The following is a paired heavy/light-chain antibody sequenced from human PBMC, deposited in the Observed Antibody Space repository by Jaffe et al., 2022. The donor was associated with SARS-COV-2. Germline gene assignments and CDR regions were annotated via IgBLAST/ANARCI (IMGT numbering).Light chain of an antibody. CDR3: QNYDGAPLT. J-gene: IGKJ5*01. Sequence: DIQMTQSPSSLSASVGDRVTITCRASQGISNSLAWYQQKPGKIPNLLIYAASTLQSGVPSRFSGSGSGTDFTLTISSLQPEDVATYYCQNYDGAPLTFGQGTRLEIK. CDR1: QGISNS. CDR2: AAS. V-gene: IGKV1-27*01.
Heavy chain of an antibody. CDR3: ARQGVATHGDYYYYMDV. J-gene: IGHJ6*03. V-gene: IGHV7-4-1*02. CDR2: INTNTGNP. D-gene: IGHD5-12*01. Sequence: QVQLVQSGSELKKPGASVKVSCKASGYSFTNYAMNWVRQAPGQGLEWMGWINTNTGNPTYAQDFTGRFVFSLDTSVSTAYLQISSLEAEDTAVYYCARQGVATHGDYYYYMDVWGKGTTVTVSS. CDR1: GYSFTNYA.